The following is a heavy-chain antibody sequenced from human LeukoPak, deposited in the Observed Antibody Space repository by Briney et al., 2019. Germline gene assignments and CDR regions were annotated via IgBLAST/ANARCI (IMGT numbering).Heavy chain of an antibody. V-gene: IGHV1-2*02. Sequence: ASVKVSCKASRYTFTGYYMHWVRQAPGQGLEWMGWINPNSGGTNYAQKFQGRVTMTRDTSISTAYMELSRLTSDDTAVYSCAREYRYSGYVLDYWGQGTLVTVSS. D-gene: IGHD5-12*01. CDR1: RYTFTGYY. CDR3: AREYRYSGYVLDY. CDR2: INPNSGGT. J-gene: IGHJ4*02.